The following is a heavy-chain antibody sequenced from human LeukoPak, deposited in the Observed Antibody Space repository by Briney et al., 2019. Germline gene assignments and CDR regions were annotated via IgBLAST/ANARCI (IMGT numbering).Heavy chain of an antibody. CDR1: GFTVSSNY. J-gene: IGHJ4*02. CDR3: ARGYCSSTSCYMGTFDY. CDR2: IYSGGST. V-gene: IGHV3-53*01. Sequence: GGSLRLSCAASGFTVSSNYMSWVRQAPGKGLEWVSVIYSGGSTYYADSVKGRFTISRDNSKNTLYLQMNSLRAEDTAVYYCARGYCSSTSCYMGTFDYWGQGTLVTVSS. D-gene: IGHD2-2*02.